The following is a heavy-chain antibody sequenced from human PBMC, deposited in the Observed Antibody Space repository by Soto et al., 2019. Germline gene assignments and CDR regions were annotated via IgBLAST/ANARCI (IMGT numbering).Heavy chain of an antibody. CDR1: GFTFTSYW. Sequence: EVQLVESGGTLVPPGASLRLSCAASGFTFTSYWMRWVRQAPGKGLVWVSRIIGDGRSTDYADSVKGRFTISRDNGKNALVLHMNSLRAEDTDVYFCARGNRVPICLTTYGMDVGGQGTTVTVSS. V-gene: IGHV3-74*01. D-gene: IGHD3-10*02. CDR2: IIGDGRST. CDR3: ARGNRVPICLTTYGMDV. J-gene: IGHJ6*02.